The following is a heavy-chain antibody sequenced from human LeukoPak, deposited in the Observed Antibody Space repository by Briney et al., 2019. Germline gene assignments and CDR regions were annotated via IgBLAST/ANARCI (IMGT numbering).Heavy chain of an antibody. D-gene: IGHD3-16*02. CDR1: GYTFSSYG. V-gene: IGHV1-18*01. J-gene: IGHJ5*02. CDR3: ARIVDVGLGLDP. Sequence: ASVKVSCKASGYTFSSYGISWVRQAPGQGLEWMGWISAYNGNTNYAQKLQGRVTMTTDTSTSTAYVELRSPRSDDTAVYYCARIVDVGLGLDPWGQRTPVTVSS. CDR2: ISAYNGNT.